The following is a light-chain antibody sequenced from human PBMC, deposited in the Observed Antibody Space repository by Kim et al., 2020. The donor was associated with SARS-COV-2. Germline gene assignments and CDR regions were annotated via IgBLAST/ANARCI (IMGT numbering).Light chain of an antibody. CDR3: TSYAGSNNLDV. V-gene: IGLV2-8*01. CDR1: SSDISAYKY. J-gene: IGLJ1*01. Sequence: HSVTISCTGTSSDISAYKYVSWYQQHPGKAPKLMIYEVNRRPSGVPDRFSGSKSGNTASLTVSGLQAEDEADYYCTSYAGSNNLDVFGTGTKVTVL. CDR2: EVN.